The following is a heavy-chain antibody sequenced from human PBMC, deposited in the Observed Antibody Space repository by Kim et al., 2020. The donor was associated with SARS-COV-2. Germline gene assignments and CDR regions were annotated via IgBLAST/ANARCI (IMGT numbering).Heavy chain of an antibody. Sequence: GGSLRLSCAASGFTFSSYEMNWVRQAPGKGLEWVSYISSSGSTIYYADSVKGRFTISRDNAKNSLYLQMNSLRAEDTAVYYCVLGRDDWPESDYWGQGTLVTVSS. D-gene: IGHD3-16*01. CDR2: ISSSGSTI. CDR1: GFTFSSYE. V-gene: IGHV3-48*03. J-gene: IGHJ4*02. CDR3: VLGRDDWPESDY.